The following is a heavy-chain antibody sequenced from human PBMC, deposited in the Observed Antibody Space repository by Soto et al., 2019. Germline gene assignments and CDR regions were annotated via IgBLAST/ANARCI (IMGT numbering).Heavy chain of an antibody. CDR2: ISSSGSTI. J-gene: IGHJ6*02. D-gene: IGHD6-6*01. CDR1: GFTFSSYE. V-gene: IGHV3-48*03. Sequence: PGGSLRLSCAASGFTFSSYEMNWVRQAPGKGLEWVSYISSSGSTIYYADSVKGRFTISRDNAKNPLYLQMNSLRAEDTAVYYCAAYSSSYGMDVWGQGTTVTVSS. CDR3: AAYSSSYGMDV.